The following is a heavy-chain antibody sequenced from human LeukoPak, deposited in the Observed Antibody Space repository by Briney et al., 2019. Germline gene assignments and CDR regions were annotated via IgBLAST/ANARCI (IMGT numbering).Heavy chain of an antibody. CDR3: ARDYYDSSGYLRWVVD. Sequence: SQTLSLTCAISGDSVSSNSAAWNWIRQSPSRGLEWLGRTYYRSRWYNDYAVSVRSRITINPDTSKNQFSLQLNSVTPEDTAVYYCARDYYDSSGYLRWVVDWGQGTLVTVSS. D-gene: IGHD3-22*01. CDR2: TYYRSRWYN. CDR1: GDSVSSNSAA. J-gene: IGHJ4*02. V-gene: IGHV6-1*01.